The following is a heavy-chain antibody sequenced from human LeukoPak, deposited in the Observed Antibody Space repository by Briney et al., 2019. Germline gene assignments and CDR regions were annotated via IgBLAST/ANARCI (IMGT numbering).Heavy chain of an antibody. CDR2: ISWDGRSP. J-gene: IGHJ6*03. Sequence: GGSLRLSCAASGFTFDKYTMHWVRHPPGKGLEWVSLISWDGRSPYYADPVRGRFTISRDNSKNSLYLQMNGLKTEDTALYYCTKETAFYYSSGSPFYMDIWGKGTPVTVSS. V-gene: IGHV3-43*01. D-gene: IGHD3-10*01. CDR1: GFTFDKYT. CDR3: TKETAFYYSSGSPFYMDI.